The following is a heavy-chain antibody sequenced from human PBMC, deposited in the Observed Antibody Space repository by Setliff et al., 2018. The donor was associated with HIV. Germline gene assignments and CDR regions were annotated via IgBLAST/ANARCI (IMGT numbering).Heavy chain of an antibody. Sequence: SETLSLTCTVSGGSISSYYWSWIRQPAGKGLEWIGRIYASGRINYNPSLKSRVTLSVDTSKNQFSLKVTSVTAADTAVYYCAREIQFSATTYYYYYMDDWGRGTTVTVSS. CDR1: GGSISSYY. CDR3: AREIQFSATTYYYYYMDD. D-gene: IGHD5-18*01. V-gene: IGHV4-4*07. CDR2: IYASGRI. J-gene: IGHJ6*03.